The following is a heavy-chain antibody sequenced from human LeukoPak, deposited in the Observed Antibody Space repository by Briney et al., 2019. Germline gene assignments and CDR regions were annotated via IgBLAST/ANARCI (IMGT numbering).Heavy chain of an antibody. Sequence: GGSLRLSCAASGFTFSSYWMHWARQAPGKGLVWVSRINSDGSSTSYADSVKGRFTISRDNAKNTLYLQMNSLRAEDTAVYYCVTSYSSSWYNYWGQGTLVTVSS. J-gene: IGHJ4*02. CDR2: INSDGSST. CDR3: VTSYSSSWYNY. D-gene: IGHD6-13*01. V-gene: IGHV3-74*01. CDR1: GFTFSSYW.